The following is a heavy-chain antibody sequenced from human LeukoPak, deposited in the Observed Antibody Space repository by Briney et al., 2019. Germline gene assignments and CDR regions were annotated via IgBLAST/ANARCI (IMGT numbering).Heavy chain of an antibody. V-gene: IGHV1-2*02. CDR3: ARDRGIAAAVIDY. Sequence: ASVKVPCKASGYTFTGYYMHWVRQAPGQGLEWMGWINPNSGGTNYAQKFQGRVTMTRDTSISTAYMELSRLRSDDTAVYYCARDRGIAAAVIDYWGQGTLVTVSS. D-gene: IGHD6-13*01. J-gene: IGHJ4*02. CDR1: GYTFTGYY. CDR2: INPNSGGT.